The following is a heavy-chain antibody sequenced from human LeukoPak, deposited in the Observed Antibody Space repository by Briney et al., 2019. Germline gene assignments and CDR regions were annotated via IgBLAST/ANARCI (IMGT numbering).Heavy chain of an antibody. CDR3: AKDREWLVRINYFDY. V-gene: IGHV3-23*01. D-gene: IGHD6-19*01. Sequence: GSLRLSCVASGIIFNRYDMSWVRLGPGKGLEWVSAISGSGGSTYYADSVKGRFTISRDNSKNTLYLQMNSLRAEDTAVYYCAKDREWLVRINYFDYWGQGTLVTVSS. CDR2: ISGSGGST. J-gene: IGHJ4*02. CDR1: GIIFNRYD.